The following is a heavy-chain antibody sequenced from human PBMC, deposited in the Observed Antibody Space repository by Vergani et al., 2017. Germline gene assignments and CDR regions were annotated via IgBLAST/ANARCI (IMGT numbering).Heavy chain of an antibody. CDR2: ISSSSSTI. CDR1: GFTFSSYS. CDR3: ARVVVVVPTKGGFDY. J-gene: IGHJ4*02. D-gene: IGHD2-2*01. V-gene: IGHV3-48*04. Sequence: EVQLVESGGGLVQPGGSLRLSCAASGFTFSSYSMNWVRQAPGKGLEWVSYISSSSSTIYYADSVKGRFTISRDNAKNSLYLQMNSLRAEDTAVYYCARVVVVVPTKGGFDYWGQGTLVTVSS.